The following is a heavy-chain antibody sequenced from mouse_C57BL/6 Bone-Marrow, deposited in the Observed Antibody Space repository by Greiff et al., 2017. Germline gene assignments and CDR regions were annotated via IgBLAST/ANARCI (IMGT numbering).Heavy chain of an antibody. V-gene: IGHV3-6*01. J-gene: IGHJ1*03. D-gene: IGHD1-1*01. CDR1: GYSITSGYY. CDR2: ISYDGSN. CDR3: ARDPYYGSDWYFDV. Sequence: EVKLMESGPGLVKPSQSLSLTCSVTGYSITSGYYWNWIRQFPGNKLEWMGYISYDGSNNYNPSLKNRISITRDTSKNQFFLKLNSVTTEDTATYYCARDPYYGSDWYFDVWGTGTTVTVSS.